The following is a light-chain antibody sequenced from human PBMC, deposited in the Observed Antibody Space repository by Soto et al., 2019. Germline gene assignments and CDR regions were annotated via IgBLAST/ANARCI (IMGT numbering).Light chain of an antibody. J-gene: IGLJ1*01. CDR3: CSYAGTYTFV. CDR1: SSDVGGYNY. Sequence: QSVLAQPRSVSGSPGESATISCTGTSSDVGGYNYVSWYQQQPDKAPKLMIYDVTKRPSGVPDRFSGSKSDNTASLTISGLQAEDEADYYCCSYAGTYTFVFGTGTKVTVL. V-gene: IGLV2-11*01. CDR2: DVT.